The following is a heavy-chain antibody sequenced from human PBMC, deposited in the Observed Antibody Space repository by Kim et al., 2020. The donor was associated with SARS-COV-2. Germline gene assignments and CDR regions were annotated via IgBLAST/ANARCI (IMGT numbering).Heavy chain of an antibody. J-gene: IGHJ4*02. D-gene: IGHD6-19*01. V-gene: IGHV4-4*06. Sequence: KSRVTMSVDTSKNQFSLKLSSVTAADTAVYYCARERPLTYSSGGDYYFDYWGQGTLVTVSS. CDR3: ARERPLTYSSGGDYYFDY.